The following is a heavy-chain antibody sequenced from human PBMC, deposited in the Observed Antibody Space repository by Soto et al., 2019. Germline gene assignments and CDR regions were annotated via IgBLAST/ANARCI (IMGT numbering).Heavy chain of an antibody. CDR3: ARRIWRGLDAFDI. CDR1: GGSISSGGYY. CDR2: IYYSGST. D-gene: IGHD3-3*01. V-gene: IGHV4-31*03. J-gene: IGHJ3*02. Sequence: PSETLSLTCTVSGGSISSGGYYWSWIRQHPGKGLEWIGYIYYSGSTYYNPSLKSRVTISVDTSKNQFSLKLSSVTAADTAVYCCARRIWRGLDAFDIWGQGTMVTVSS.